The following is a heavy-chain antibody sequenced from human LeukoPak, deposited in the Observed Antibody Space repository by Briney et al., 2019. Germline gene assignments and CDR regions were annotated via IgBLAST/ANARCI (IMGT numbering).Heavy chain of an antibody. CDR2: MNPNSGNT. V-gene: IGHV1-8*01. J-gene: IGHJ4*02. CDR3: ARDVSQVYWDY. D-gene: IGHD2-15*01. CDR1: GYTFTSYD. Sequence: ASVKVSCKASGYTFTSYDINWVRQATGQGLEWMGWMNPNSGNTGYAQKLQGRVTMTTDTSTSTAYMELRSLRSDDTAVYYCARDVSQVYWDYWGQGTLVTVSS.